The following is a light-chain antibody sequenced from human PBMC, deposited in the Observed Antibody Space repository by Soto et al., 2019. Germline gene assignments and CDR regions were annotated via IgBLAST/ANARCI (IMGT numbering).Light chain of an antibody. CDR2: GAS. Sequence: EIVLAQSPGTLSLSPGGRAPLFCRASQSVHSNFLAWYQHKPGQAPRLLIYGASSRATGIPDRFSGSVSGRDCTLTISRLEPEDVVVYYCHQYGASPLTFGGGTKVDIK. J-gene: IGKJ4*01. CDR3: HQYGASPLT. CDR1: QSVHSNF. V-gene: IGKV3-20*01.